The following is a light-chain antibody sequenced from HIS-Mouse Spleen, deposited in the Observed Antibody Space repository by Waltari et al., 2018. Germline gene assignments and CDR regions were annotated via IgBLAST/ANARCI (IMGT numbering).Light chain of an antibody. J-gene: IGLJ1*01. CDR1: SSDVGGYNY. Sequence: PGQSITISCTGTSSDVGGYNYVSWYQQHPGKAPKLMIYDVSNRPSGVSNRFSGSTSGNTASLTISGLQAEDEADYYCSSYTSSTPYVFGTGTKVTVL. V-gene: IGLV2-14*03. CDR3: SSYTSSTPYV. CDR2: DVS.